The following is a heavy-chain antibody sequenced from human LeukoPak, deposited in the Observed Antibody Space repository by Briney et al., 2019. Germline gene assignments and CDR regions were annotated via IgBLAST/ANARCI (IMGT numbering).Heavy chain of an antibody. J-gene: IGHJ2*01. CDR2: VGTALDT. CDR3: VRGDSSGWRYWYFDL. D-gene: IGHD6-19*01. CDR1: GFTFSRYD. Sequence: GVPLRLSCVASGFTFSRYDMHWVRQAKGKGLEGVSTVGTALDTFYPDSVKGRFTVSRENAKNSMYLHMNSLRVGDTAVYYCVRGDSSGWRYWYFDLWGRGTLVTVSS. V-gene: IGHV3-13*01.